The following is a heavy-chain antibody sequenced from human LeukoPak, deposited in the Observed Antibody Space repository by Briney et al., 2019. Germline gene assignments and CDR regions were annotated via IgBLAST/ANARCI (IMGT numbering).Heavy chain of an antibody. J-gene: IGHJ4*02. D-gene: IGHD3-22*01. Sequence: GGSLRLSCAASGFTFSSYSMNWVRQAPGKGLEWVSSISSSRSYIYYADSVKGRFTISRDNAKNSLYLQMNSLRAEDTAVYYCARERGALSTYYYDSSGPRYFDYWGQGTLVTVSS. CDR2: ISSSRSYI. V-gene: IGHV3-21*01. CDR1: GFTFSSYS. CDR3: ARERGALSTYYYDSSGPRYFDY.